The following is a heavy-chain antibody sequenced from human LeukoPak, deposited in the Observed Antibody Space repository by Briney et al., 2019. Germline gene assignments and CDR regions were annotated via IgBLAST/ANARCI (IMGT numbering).Heavy chain of an antibody. D-gene: IGHD3-10*01. CDR2: IRYDGSNK. CDR3: ARYGSGSYYIRYYYMDV. V-gene: IGHV3-30*02. Sequence: GGSLRLSCAASGFTFSSYGMHWVRQAPGKGLEWVAFIRYDGSNKYYADSVKGRFTISRDNSKNTLYLQMNSLRAEDTAVYYCARYGSGSYYIRYYYMDVWGKGTTVTISS. CDR1: GFTFSSYG. J-gene: IGHJ6*03.